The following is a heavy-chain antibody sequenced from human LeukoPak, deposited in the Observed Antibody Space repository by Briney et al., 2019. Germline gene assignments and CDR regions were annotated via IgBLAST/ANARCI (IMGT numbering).Heavy chain of an antibody. CDR3: AEMTTVTAGHFQH. Sequence: SVKVSCKASGGTFSSYAISWVRQAPGQGLEWMGGIIPIFGTANYAQKFQGRVTITADKSTSTAYMELSSLRSEDTAVYYCAEMTTVTAGHFQHWGQGTLVTVSS. D-gene: IGHD4-17*01. V-gene: IGHV1-69*06. CDR1: GGTFSSYA. CDR2: IIPIFGTA. J-gene: IGHJ1*01.